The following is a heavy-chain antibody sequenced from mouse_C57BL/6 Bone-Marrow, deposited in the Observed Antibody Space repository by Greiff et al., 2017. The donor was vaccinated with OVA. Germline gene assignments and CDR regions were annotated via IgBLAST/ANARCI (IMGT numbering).Heavy chain of an antibody. D-gene: IGHD2-3*01. J-gene: IGHJ2*01. CDR1: GYTFTDYY. Sequence: VHVKQSGPVLVKPGASVKMSCKASGYTFTDYYMNWVKQSHGKSLEWIGVINPYNGGTSYNQKFKGKATFTVDKSSTTDYLELNSLTSEDSAVYYCGIYDGYGFDYWGQGTTLTVSS. V-gene: IGHV1-19*01. CDR2: INPYNGGT. CDR3: GIYDGYGFDY.